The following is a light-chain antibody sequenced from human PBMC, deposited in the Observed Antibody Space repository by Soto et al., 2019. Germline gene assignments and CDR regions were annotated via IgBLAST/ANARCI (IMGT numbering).Light chain of an antibody. CDR2: YDS. V-gene: IGLV3-21*04. CDR1: NIGSKS. Sequence: SYELTQPPSVSVAPGKTARITCGGNNIGSKSVHWYQQKPGQAPVLVIYYDSDRPSGIPERFSGSNSGNTATLTISRVEAGDEADYYCQVWDSSSDRVVFGGGTQQTVL. J-gene: IGLJ2*01. CDR3: QVWDSSSDRVV.